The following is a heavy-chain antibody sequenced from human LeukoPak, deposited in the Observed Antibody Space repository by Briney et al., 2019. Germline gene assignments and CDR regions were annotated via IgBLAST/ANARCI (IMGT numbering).Heavy chain of an antibody. CDR3: AIYRNWNFSPFDY. Sequence: GGSLRLSCALSGFTFRIYAMSWVRHAPEKGREWVSAISGSGGSTCHADSVNRQFTISRDNSKNALYLQMNSLLGEDTAVYYCAIYRNWNFSPFDYGGQGTLVTLPS. V-gene: IGHV3-23*01. J-gene: IGHJ4*02. CDR1: GFTFRIYA. CDR2: ISGSGGST. D-gene: IGHD1-7*01.